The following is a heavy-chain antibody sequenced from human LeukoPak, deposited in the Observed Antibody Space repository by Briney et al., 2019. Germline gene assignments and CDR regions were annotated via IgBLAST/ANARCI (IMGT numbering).Heavy chain of an antibody. CDR2: TYYRSKWYN. CDR1: GDSVSSNSAA. V-gene: IGHV6-1*01. CDR3: ARERGYSSGWATPHAFDI. J-gene: IGHJ3*02. Sequence: SQTLSLTCAISGDSVSSNSAAWNWIRPSPSRGLEWLGRTYYRSKWYNNNAVSVKSRITINPDTSKNQFSLQLNSVTPEDTAVYYCARERGYSSGWATPHAFDIWGQGTMVTVSS. D-gene: IGHD6-25*01.